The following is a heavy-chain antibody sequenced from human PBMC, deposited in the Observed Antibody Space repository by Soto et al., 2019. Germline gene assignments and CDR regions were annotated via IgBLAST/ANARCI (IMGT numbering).Heavy chain of an antibody. CDR2: ISDSGST. CDR1: GGSISSYY. CDR3: ARRIKYYYAMDV. V-gene: IGHV4-59*08. Sequence: QVQLQESGPGLVKPSETLSLTCTVSGGSISSYYWSWIRQPPGKGLEWIGYISDSGSTNYNPSLKSRVTISVDTSNNQFSLKLSSVTAADTAGYYCARRIKYYYAMDVWGQGTTVTVSS. D-gene: IGHD2-15*01. J-gene: IGHJ6*02.